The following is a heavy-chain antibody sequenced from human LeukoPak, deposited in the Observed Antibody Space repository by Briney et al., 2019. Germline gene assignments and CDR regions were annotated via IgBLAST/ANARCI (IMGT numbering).Heavy chain of an antibody. CDR3: ARFTRLRNYYGSGSKFDY. J-gene: IGHJ4*02. D-gene: IGHD3-10*01. CDR1: GGSFSGYY. CDR2: INHSGST. Sequence: TSETLSLACAVYGGSFSGYYWSWIRQPPGKGLEWIGEINHSGSTNYNPSLKSRVTISVDTSKNQFSLKLSSVTAADTAVYYCARFTRLRNYYGSGSKFDYWGQGALVTVSS. V-gene: IGHV4-34*01.